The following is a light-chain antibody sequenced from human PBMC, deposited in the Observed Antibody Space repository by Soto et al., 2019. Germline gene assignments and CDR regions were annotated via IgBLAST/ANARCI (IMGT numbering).Light chain of an antibody. J-gene: IGKJ5*01. CDR2: DVS. Sequence: AIQLTQSPSSLSASVGDRVTITCRASQDIRGALAWYQQKPGKAPKLLIYDVSSLESGVPSRFSGSGSGTDVTFTISSLQPEDFATYYCQQFNVSPITFGQGTRLEIK. CDR1: QDIRGA. CDR3: QQFNVSPIT. V-gene: IGKV1-13*02.